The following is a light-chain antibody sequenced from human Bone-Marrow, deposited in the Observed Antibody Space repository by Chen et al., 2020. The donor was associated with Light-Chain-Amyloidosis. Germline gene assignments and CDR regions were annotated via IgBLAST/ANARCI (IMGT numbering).Light chain of an antibody. Sequence: DIVMTQSPDSLAVSLGDRATINCKSSQSVLYSSNNKNYLAWYQQKTGQPPKLLIYWASIRESGVPDRFSGSGSGTDFTLTITTLQAEDVAVYYCQQHYDTPWTFGQGTKVEIK. CDR1: QSVLYSSNNKNY. CDR2: WAS. V-gene: IGKV4-1*01. CDR3: QQHYDTPWT. J-gene: IGKJ1*01.